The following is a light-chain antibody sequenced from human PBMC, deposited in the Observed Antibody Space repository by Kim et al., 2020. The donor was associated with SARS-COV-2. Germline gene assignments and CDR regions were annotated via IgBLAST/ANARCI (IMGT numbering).Light chain of an antibody. CDR1: SSDVGGYNY. CDR2: DVS. J-gene: IGLJ3*02. CDR3: SSYTTSSTWV. V-gene: IGLV2-14*04. Sequence: GQSITISCTGTSSDVGGYNYVSWYQQHPGKVPKLMIYDVSKWPSGVSNRFSGSKSGNTASLTISGLQAEDEADYYCSSYTTSSTWVFGGGTQLTVL.